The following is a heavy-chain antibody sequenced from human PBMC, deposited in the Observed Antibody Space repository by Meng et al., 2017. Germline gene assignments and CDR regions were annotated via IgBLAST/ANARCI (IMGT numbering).Heavy chain of an antibody. J-gene: IGHJ4*02. CDR2: IYHSGST. D-gene: IGHD2-15*01. CDR3: ARVVAATTLFLDY. V-gene: IGHV4-4*02. Sequence: VRLQEPGPGLVKPSGTLSLPCAVSGGSISGSNWWSWVRQPPGKGLEWIGEIYHSGSTNYNPSLKSRVTISVDKSKNQFSLKLSSVTAADTAVYYCARVVAATTLFLDYWGQGTLVTVSS. CDR1: GGSISGSNW.